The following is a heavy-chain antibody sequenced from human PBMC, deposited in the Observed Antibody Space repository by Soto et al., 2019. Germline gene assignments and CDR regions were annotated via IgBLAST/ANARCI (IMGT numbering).Heavy chain of an antibody. CDR3: ARKAWVRFDY. V-gene: IGHV4-4*02. D-gene: IGHD7-27*01. Sequence: SETLSLTCAVSGDSISRSVWWTWVRQPPGKGLEWIGEVFHNVDTNYNPSLKSRVTMSVDKSTNDFSLKVTSVTAADTAIYYCARKAWVRFDYWGQGALVTVSS. CDR2: VFHNVDT. CDR1: GDSISRSVW. J-gene: IGHJ4*02.